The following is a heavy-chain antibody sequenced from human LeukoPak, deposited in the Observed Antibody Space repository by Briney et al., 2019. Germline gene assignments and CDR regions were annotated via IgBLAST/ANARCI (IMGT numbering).Heavy chain of an antibody. Sequence: PGGSLRLSCAASGFTFSSYEINWVRQAPGKGLEWVANIEQDGSEKYSVDSVKGRFTISRDNAKNSLYLQMNSLRAEDTAVYYCVRVYGAYANALDYWGQGTLVAVSS. CDR3: VRVYGAYANALDY. CDR1: GFTFSSYE. CDR2: IEQDGSEK. V-gene: IGHV3-7*04. J-gene: IGHJ4*02. D-gene: IGHD4/OR15-4a*01.